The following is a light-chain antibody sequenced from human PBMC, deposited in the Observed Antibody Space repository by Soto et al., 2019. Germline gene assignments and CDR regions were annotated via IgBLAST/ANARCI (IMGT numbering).Light chain of an antibody. V-gene: IGLV1-47*01. J-gene: IGLJ2*01. CDR1: SSNIGTGY. CDR3: ASWDDRLTVV. CDR2: RNS. Sequence: QSVLTQPPSASGTPGQTVTISCSGSSSNIGTGYVYWHQQRPGSAPKFLIYRNSLRPSGVPDRFSGSKSGTSASLAIGGLRSEDEADYYCASWDDRLTVVFGGGTKLTVL.